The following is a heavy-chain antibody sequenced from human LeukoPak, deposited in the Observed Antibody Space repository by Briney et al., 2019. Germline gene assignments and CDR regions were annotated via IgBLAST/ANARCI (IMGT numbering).Heavy chain of an antibody. CDR1: GFTFRSYA. Sequence: PGGSPRLSCEASGFTFRSYAMTWVRQAPGKGLEWVSAISGSGAKTYYADSVKGRFTISRDNSRNTLYLQMNSLRVEETAVYYCAQGDSYYDFLLSVWGQGTMVTVSS. J-gene: IGHJ3*01. CDR2: ISGSGAKT. V-gene: IGHV3-23*01. CDR3: AQGDSYYDFLLSV. D-gene: IGHD3-3*01.